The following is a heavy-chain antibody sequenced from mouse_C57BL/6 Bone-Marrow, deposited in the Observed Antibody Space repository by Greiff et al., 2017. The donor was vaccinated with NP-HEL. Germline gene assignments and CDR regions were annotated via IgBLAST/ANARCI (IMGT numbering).Heavy chain of an antibody. CDR3: ARDNYSNYRFAY. D-gene: IGHD2-5*01. Sequence: EVMLMESGGGLVKPGGSLKLSCAASGFTFSSYAMSWVRQTPEKRLEWVATISDGGSYTYYPDNVKGRFTISRDNAKKNLYLQMSHLKSEDTAMYYCARDNYSNYRFAYWGQGTLVTVSA. CDR1: GFTFSSYA. J-gene: IGHJ3*01. CDR2: ISDGGSYT. V-gene: IGHV5-4*01.